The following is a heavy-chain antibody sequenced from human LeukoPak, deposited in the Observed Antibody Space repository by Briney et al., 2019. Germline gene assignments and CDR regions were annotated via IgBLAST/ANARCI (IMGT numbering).Heavy chain of an antibody. V-gene: IGHV3-13*01. CDR1: GFTFSSYD. D-gene: IGHD4-17*01. Sequence: GGSLRLSCAASGFTFSSYDMHWVRQVTGKGLEWVSTIGSAGDTYYPDSVKGRFTISREHAKNSLHLQMNSLRAGDTAMYYCARERSTVTTSGHYYYNGMDVWGQGTTVTVSS. CDR3: ARERSTVTTSGHYYYNGMDV. CDR2: IGSAGDT. J-gene: IGHJ6*02.